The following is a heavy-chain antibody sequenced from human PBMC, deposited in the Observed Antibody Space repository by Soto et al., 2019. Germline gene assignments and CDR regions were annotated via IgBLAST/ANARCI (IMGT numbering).Heavy chain of an antibody. CDR2: ISAYNGNT. D-gene: IGHD4-17*01. CDR3: ARPVGDYETVWDGLDY. CDR1: GYTFTSYG. Sequence: QVQLVQSGAEVKKPGASVKVSCKASGYTFTSYGISWVRQAPGQGLEWMGWISAYNGNTNYAQKLQGRVTMTTDTSTSTANQELRSLRSDDTAVYYCARPVGDYETVWDGLDYWGQGTLVTVSS. V-gene: IGHV1-18*01. J-gene: IGHJ4*02.